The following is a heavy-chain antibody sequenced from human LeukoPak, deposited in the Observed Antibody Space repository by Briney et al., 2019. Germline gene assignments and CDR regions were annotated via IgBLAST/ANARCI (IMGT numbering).Heavy chain of an antibody. CDR2: IKEDGSEK. CDR3: GRGGRTDY. V-gene: IGHV3-7*04. Sequence: GGSLRLSCAASGFTFSTYWMNWVRQAPGKGLEWVANIKEDGSEKYYVDSVKGRYTISRDNAKNSLYLQMNSLRVEDTALYYCGRGGRTDYWGQGTPVTVSS. CDR1: GFTFSTYW. J-gene: IGHJ4*02. D-gene: IGHD1-26*01.